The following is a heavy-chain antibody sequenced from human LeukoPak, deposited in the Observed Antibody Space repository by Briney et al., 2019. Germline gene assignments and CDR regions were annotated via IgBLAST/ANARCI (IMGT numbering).Heavy chain of an antibody. CDR2: INPNSGGT. CDR3: ARGLVPAAIPDYYFDY. CDR1: GYTFTSYY. D-gene: IGHD2-2*01. Sequence: ASVKVSCKASGYTFTSYYMHWGRQAPGQGLEWMGWINPNSGGTNYAQKFQGRVTMTRDTSISTAYMELSRLRSDDTAVYYCARGLVPAAIPDYYFDYWGQGTLVTVSS. J-gene: IGHJ4*02. V-gene: IGHV1-2*02.